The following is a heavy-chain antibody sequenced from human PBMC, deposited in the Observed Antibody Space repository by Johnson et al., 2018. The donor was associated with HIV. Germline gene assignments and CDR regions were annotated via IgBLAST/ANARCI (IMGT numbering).Heavy chain of an antibody. CDR2: ISYDGSNK. V-gene: IGHV3-30-3*01. CDR1: GFTFSSYA. CDR3: AKGGFCRGGSGYPDAFDI. D-gene: IGHD2-15*01. Sequence: QVQLVESGGGVVQPGRSLRLSCAASGFTFSSYAMHWVRQAPGKGLEWVAVISYDGSNKYYADSVKGRFTISRDNSKNTLYLQMNSLRAEDTAVYYCAKGGFCRGGSGYPDAFDIWGQGTMVTVSS. J-gene: IGHJ3*02.